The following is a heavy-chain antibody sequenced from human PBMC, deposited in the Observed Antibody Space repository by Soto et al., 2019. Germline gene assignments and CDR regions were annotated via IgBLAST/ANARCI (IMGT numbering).Heavy chain of an antibody. V-gene: IGHV3-23*01. D-gene: IGHD3-22*01. CDR3: AKNRDGYYYSYFAY. J-gene: IGHJ4*02. CDR1: GFTFSSSA. CDR2: ISGSGAST. Sequence: HPGGSLRLSCAASGFTFSSSAMSWVRQAPGKGLEWVSAISGSGASTYYADSVKGRFTISRDNSKNTLYLQMNSLRADDTAVYYCAKNRDGYYYSYFAYWGQGTLVTVSS.